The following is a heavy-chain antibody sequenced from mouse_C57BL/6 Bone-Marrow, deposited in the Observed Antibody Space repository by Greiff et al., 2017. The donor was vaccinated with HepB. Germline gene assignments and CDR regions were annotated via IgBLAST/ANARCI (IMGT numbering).Heavy chain of an antibody. CDR1: GYTFTDYY. Sequence: EVQLKESGPVLVKPGASVKMSCKASGYTFTDYYMNWVKQSHGKSLEWIGVINPYNGGTSYNQKFKGKATLTVDKSSSTAYMELNSLTSEDSAVYYCARSRWLLPLFDYWGQGTTLTVSS. D-gene: IGHD2-3*01. J-gene: IGHJ2*01. CDR2: INPYNGGT. CDR3: ARSRWLLPLFDY. V-gene: IGHV1-19*01.